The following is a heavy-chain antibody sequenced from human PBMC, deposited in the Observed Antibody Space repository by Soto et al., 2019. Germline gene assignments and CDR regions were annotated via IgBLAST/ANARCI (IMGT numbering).Heavy chain of an antibody. D-gene: IGHD3-10*01. V-gene: IGHV1-24*01. CDR1: GYTLTELS. CDR2: FDPEDGET. Sequence: ASVKVSCKVSGYTLTELSMHWVRQAPGKGLEWMGGFDPEDGETIYAQKFQGRVTMTEDTSTDTAYMELSSLRSEDTAVYYCARDITMVRGHDAFDIWGQGTMVTVSS. CDR3: ARDITMVRGHDAFDI. J-gene: IGHJ3*02.